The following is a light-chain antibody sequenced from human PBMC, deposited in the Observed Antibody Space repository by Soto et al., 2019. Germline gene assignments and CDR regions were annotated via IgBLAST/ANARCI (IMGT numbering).Light chain of an antibody. CDR1: SSDVGGYNY. CDR3: NSYTSSSTRV. Sequence: QSALTQPASVSGSPGQSITISCTGTSSDVGGYNYVSWYQQHPGKAPKLLIYDVSKWPSGVSNRFSGSKSGNTASLTISGLQAEDEADYYCNSYTSSSTRVFGGGTKLTVL. J-gene: IGLJ2*01. V-gene: IGLV2-14*01. CDR2: DVS.